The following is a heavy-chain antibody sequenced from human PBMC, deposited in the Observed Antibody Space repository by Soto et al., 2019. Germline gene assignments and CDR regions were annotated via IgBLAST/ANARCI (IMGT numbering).Heavy chain of an antibody. CDR1: VVSFKSGSYS. V-gene: IGHV4-61*01. CDR3: ARDFAYFDS. CDR2: VYHTGRT. D-gene: IGHD3-3*01. Sequence: SETLSPTCTFSVVSFKSGSYSWSWIRQPPGKGLEWIGYVYHTGRTSYNPSLKSRVSISMDTSKNQFSLNLDSVTAADTAVYFCARDFAYFDSWGQGTLVTVSS. J-gene: IGHJ4*02.